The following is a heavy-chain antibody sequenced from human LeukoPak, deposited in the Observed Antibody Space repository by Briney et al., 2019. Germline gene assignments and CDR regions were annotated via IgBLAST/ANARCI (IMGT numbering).Heavy chain of an antibody. V-gene: IGHV4-34*01. J-gene: IGHJ4*02. Sequence: GSLRLSCAASGFTFSSFGMSWVRQAPGKGLEWIGEINHSGSTNYNPSLKSRVTISVDTSKNQFSLKLSSVTAADTAVYYCARRNRPDSSGYFNRWGQGTLVTVSS. CDR3: ARRNRPDSSGYFNR. CDR2: INHSGST. D-gene: IGHD3-22*01. CDR1: GFTFSSFG.